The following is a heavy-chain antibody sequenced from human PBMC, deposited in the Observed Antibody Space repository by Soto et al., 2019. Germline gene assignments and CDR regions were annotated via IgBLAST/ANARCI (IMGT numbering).Heavy chain of an antibody. CDR3: ARAKAAVPHDY. D-gene: IGHD6-19*01. CDR2: INHSGST. J-gene: IGHJ4*02. CDR1: GGSFSGYY. Sequence: QVQLQQWGAGLLKPSETLSLTCAVYGGSFSGYYWSWIRQPPGKVLEWIGEINHSGSTNYNPSLKSRVTISVDTSKNQFSLKLSSVTAADTAVYYGARAKAAVPHDYWGQGTLVTVSS. V-gene: IGHV4-34*01.